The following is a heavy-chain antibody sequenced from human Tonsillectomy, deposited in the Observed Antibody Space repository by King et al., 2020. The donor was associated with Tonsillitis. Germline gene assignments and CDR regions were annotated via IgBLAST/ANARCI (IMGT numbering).Heavy chain of an antibody. CDR1: GFTFSDYY. J-gene: IGHJ4*02. Sequence: VQLVESGGGFVKAGGSLKLSCAASGFTFSDYYMSWIRQAPGKGLEWVSYSIRSSSYTKYADSVKGRFTISRDNAKNSLYLQMNSLRAEDTAVYYCARARSYYYDSSGYYYWGQGTLVTVSS. CDR3: ARARSYYYDSSGYYY. D-gene: IGHD3-22*01. CDR2: SIRSSSYT. V-gene: IGHV3-11*05.